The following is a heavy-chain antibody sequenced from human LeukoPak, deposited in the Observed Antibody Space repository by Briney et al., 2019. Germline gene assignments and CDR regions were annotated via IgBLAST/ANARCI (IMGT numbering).Heavy chain of an antibody. CDR1: GGSISSYY. CDR3: ARGGGKSGLILYYYYMDV. CDR2: IYTSGST. Sequence: SETLSLTCTVSGGSISSYYWSWIRQPAGKGLEWIGRIYTSGSTNYNPSLMSRVTMSVDTSKNQFSLKLSSVTAADTAVYYCARGGGKSGLILYYYYMDVWGKGTTVTVSS. J-gene: IGHJ6*03. V-gene: IGHV4-4*07. D-gene: IGHD2-8*01.